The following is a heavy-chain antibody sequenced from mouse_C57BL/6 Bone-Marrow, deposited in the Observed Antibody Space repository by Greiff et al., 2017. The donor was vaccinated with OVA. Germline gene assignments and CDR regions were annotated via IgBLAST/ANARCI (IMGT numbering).Heavy chain of an antibody. Sequence: EVQLQESGAELVRPGASVKLSCTASGFNIKDDYMHWVKQRPEQGLEWIGWIDPENGDTEYASKFQGKATITADTSSNTAYLQLSSLTSEDTAVYYCRRLLGWYFDVWGTGTTVTVSS. CDR1: GFNIKDDY. CDR2: IDPENGDT. V-gene: IGHV14-4*01. J-gene: IGHJ1*03. D-gene: IGHD2-10*01. CDR3: RRLLGWYFDV.